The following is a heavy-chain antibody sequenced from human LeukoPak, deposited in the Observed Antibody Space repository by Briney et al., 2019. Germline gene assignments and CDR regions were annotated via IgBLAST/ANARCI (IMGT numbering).Heavy chain of an antibody. CDR3: ARHFADTGMVGDY. CDR1: GGSIRNNY. V-gene: IGHV4-59*08. Sequence: SETLSLTCTVPGGSIRNNYWSWIRQPPGKGLEWIGYISYSGSSNYNPSLKSRATISLDTSKSQFSLKLSSVTAADTAVYYCARHFADTGMVGDYGGQGTLVTVS. CDR2: ISYSGSS. J-gene: IGHJ4*02. D-gene: IGHD5-18*01.